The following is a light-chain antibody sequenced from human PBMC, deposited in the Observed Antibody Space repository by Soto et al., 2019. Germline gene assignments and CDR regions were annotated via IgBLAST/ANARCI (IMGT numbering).Light chain of an antibody. J-gene: IGLJ2*01. CDR3: SSYTSSSTLV. CDR1: SSDVGGYNY. CDR2: DVS. Sequence: QSALTQPASVSGSPGQSIIISCTGTSSDVGGYNYVSWYQHHPGKAPKLMLYDVSYRPSGISNRFSGSKSGNSASLTISGLQTEDEADYYCSSYTSSSTLVFGGGTKLTVL. V-gene: IGLV2-14*03.